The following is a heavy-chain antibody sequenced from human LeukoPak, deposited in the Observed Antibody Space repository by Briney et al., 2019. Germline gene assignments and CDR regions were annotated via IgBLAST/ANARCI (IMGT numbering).Heavy chain of an antibody. D-gene: IGHD3-3*01. CDR1: GFTFSSYA. V-gene: IGHV3-23*01. CDR2: ISASGNIT. J-gene: IGHJ4*02. Sequence: PGGSLRLSCAGSGFTFSSYALSWVRQAPGKGLEWVSGISASGNITSYADSVKGRFTISRDNSKNTPHLQMNSLRAEDTAVYYCAKAQTPGISSVHYWGRGTLVTVSS. CDR3: AKAQTPGISSVHY.